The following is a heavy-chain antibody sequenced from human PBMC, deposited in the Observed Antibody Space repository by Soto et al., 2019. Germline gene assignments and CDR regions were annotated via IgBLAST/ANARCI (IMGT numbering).Heavy chain of an antibody. CDR3: ARPYDYIWGSYRLLGAFDI. J-gene: IGHJ3*02. Sequence: SETLSLTCTVSGGSISSSSYYWGWIRQPPGKGLEWIGSIYYSGSTYYNPSLKSRVTISVDTSKNQFSLKLSSVTAADTAVYYCARPYDYIWGSYRLLGAFDIWGQGTMVTVSS. CDR1: GGSISSSSYY. CDR2: IYYSGST. D-gene: IGHD3-16*02. V-gene: IGHV4-39*01.